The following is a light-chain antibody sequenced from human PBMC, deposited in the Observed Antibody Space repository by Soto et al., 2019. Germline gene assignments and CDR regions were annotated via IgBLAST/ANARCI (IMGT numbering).Light chain of an antibody. CDR3: MQTILLPWT. J-gene: IGKJ1*01. Sequence: DIVMTQTPLSLSVTPGQPASISCRASQSLLNSDGKTFFYWYLQKPGQPPQLMIYEVSNRFSGVPDRFSGGGSGTYFTLKISRVEAEDVGIYYCMQTILLPWTFGQGTKVEIK. V-gene: IGKV2D-29*01. CDR1: QSLLNSDGKTF. CDR2: EVS.